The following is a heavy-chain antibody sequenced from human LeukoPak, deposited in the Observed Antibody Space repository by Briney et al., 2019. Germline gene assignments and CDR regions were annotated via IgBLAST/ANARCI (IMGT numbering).Heavy chain of an antibody. CDR2: ISYDGSNK. J-gene: IGHJ4*02. CDR1: GFTFSSYA. Sequence: PGGSLRLSCAASGFTFSSYAMHWVRQAPGKGLEWVPVISYDGSNKYYADSVKGRFTISRDNSKNTLYLQMNSLRAEDTAVYYCARAGGSYWGVFDYWGQGTLVTVSS. D-gene: IGHD1-26*01. CDR3: ARAGGSYWGVFDY. V-gene: IGHV3-30-3*01.